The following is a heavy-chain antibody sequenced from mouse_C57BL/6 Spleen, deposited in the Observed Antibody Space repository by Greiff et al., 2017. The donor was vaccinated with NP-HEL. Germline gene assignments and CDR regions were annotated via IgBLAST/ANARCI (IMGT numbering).Heavy chain of an antibody. J-gene: IGHJ3*01. CDR1: GYTFTSYW. CDR2: IDPSDSYT. CDR3: AIAYYSNPWFAY. Sequence: VQLQQPGAELVMPGASVKLSCKASGYTFTSYWMHWVKQRPGQGLEWIGEIDPSDSYTNYNQKFKGKSTLTVDKSSSTAYMQLSSLTSEDSAVYYCAIAYYSNPWFAYWGQGTLVTVSA. V-gene: IGHV1-69*01. D-gene: IGHD2-5*01.